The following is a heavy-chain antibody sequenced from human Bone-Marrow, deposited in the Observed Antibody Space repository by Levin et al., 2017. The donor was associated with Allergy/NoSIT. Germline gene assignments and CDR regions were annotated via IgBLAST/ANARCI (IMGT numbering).Heavy chain of an antibody. D-gene: IGHD3-22*01. J-gene: IGHJ3*01. CDR3: TRDHPGTFDSTGYNYRGFPDAFDF. V-gene: IGHV3-49*04. Sequence: HPGGSLRLSCTTSGFTFRDYAISWVRQAPGKGLEWLGFIRSKGYGGTTEYGASAEGRFTISRDDSKSIAYLQLNSLTSEDTAVYFCTRDHPGTFDSTGYNYRGFPDAFDFWGQGTMVTVSS. CDR1: GFTFRDYA. CDR2: IRSKGYGGTT.